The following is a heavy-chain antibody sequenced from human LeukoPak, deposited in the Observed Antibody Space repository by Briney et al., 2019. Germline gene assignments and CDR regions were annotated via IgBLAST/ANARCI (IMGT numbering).Heavy chain of an antibody. CDR1: GFTFSDAW. V-gene: IGHV3-15*01. CDR3: TTYSGYGQIDY. Sequence: GSLRLSCAASGFTFSDAWMSWVRQAPGKGLEWVGRIKSKAAGGTTDYAAPVKGRFTISRDDSKNTLYLQMNSLKTEDTALYYCTTYSGYGQIDYWGQGTLVTVSS. D-gene: IGHD5-12*01. J-gene: IGHJ4*02. CDR2: IKSKAAGGTT.